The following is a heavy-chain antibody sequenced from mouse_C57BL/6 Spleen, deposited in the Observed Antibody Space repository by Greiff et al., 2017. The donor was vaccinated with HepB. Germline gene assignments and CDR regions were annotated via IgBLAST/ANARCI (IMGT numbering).Heavy chain of an antibody. V-gene: IGHV1-53*01. CDR1: GYTFTSYW. J-gene: IGHJ1*03. Sequence: VQLQQPGTELVKPGASVKLSCKASGYTFTSYWMHWVKQRPGQGLEWIGNINPSNGGTNYNEKFKSKATLTVDKSYSTAYMQLSSLTSEDSAVYYCARGGYYGWYFDVWGTGTTVTVSS. CDR3: ARGGYYGWYFDV. D-gene: IGHD2-3*01. CDR2: INPSNGGT.